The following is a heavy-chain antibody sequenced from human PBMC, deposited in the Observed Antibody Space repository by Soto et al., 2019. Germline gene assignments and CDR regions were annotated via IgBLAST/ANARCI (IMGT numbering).Heavy chain of an antibody. CDR3: ASFSCRGCSYLADY. D-gene: IGHD6-19*01. V-gene: IGHV3-21*01. CDR1: GFTFSSYS. CDR2: ISSSSSYI. J-gene: IGHJ4*02. Sequence: GGSLRLSCAASGFTFSSYSMNWVRQAPGKGLEWVSSISSSSSYIYYADSVKGRFTISRDNAKNSLYLQMNSLRAEDTAVYYCASFSCRGCSYLADYWGQGTLVTVSS.